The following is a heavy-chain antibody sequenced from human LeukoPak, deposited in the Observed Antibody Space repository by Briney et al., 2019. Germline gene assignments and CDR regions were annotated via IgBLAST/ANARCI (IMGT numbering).Heavy chain of an antibody. J-gene: IGHJ6*03. CDR2: IYSGGST. CDR1: GFTVSSNY. CDR3: ARPPTVTGSYYYYYMDV. D-gene: IGHD4-11*01. V-gene: IGHV3-53*01. Sequence: GGSLRLSCAASGFTVSSNYMSWVRQAPGKGLEWVSVIYSGGSTYYADSVKGRFTISRDNSKNTLYLQMNSLRADDTAVYYCARPPTVTGSYYYYYMDVWGKGTTVTASS.